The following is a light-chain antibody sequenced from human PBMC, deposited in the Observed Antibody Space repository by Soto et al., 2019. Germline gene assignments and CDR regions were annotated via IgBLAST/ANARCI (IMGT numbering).Light chain of an antibody. CDR3: LHHNGYPPV. J-gene: IGKJ2*01. CDR1: QHITND. Sequence: DIQMTQSPSSLSASVGDTVTITCRASQHITNDCAWYQQKAGRAPKCQILLASRLQTGVPSRFSGSGSGTEFTLTISSLQPEDFATYYCLHHNGYPPVFGQGTKVEIK. V-gene: IGKV1-17*01. CDR2: LAS.